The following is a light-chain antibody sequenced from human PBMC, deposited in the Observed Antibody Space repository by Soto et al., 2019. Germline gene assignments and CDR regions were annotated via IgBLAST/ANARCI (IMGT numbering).Light chain of an antibody. CDR2: GTS. CDR3: QQTYSVSIS. V-gene: IGKV1-39*01. CDR1: ESVADY. J-gene: IGKJ5*01. Sequence: IQMTQSPSSPSPSVGDRVIITCRASESVADYVNWYQQRPGKAPQLLISGTSFLHSGVPSRFSGGRSGRDYTLTISGLQPEDLATYYCQQTYSVSISFGQGTRR.